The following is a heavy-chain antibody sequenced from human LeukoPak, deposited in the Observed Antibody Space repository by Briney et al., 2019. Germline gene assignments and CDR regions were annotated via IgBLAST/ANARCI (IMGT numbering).Heavy chain of an antibody. J-gene: IGHJ6*03. CDR1: GGSISTSNYY. V-gene: IGHV4-39*01. D-gene: IGHD5-24*01. CDR2: IFYSGST. CDR3: ARQIGYNYYYYMDV. Sequence: PSETLSLTCTVSGGSISTSNYYWGWIRQPPGKGLEWIGNIFYSGSTYYSPSLKSRVTISVDTSKSQFSLHLTSVTAADTGFYYCARQIGYNYYYYMDVWGKGTTVTISS.